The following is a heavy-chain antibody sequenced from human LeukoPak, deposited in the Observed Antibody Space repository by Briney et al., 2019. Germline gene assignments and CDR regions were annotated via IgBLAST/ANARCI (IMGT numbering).Heavy chain of an antibody. Sequence: GGSLRLSCAASGFTFSSYGMHWVRQAPGKGLEWVAFIRYDGSNKYYADSVKGRFTISRDNSKNTLYLQMNSLRAEDTAVCYCAKDSGSSWYYFDYWGQGTLVTVSS. CDR2: IRYDGSNK. J-gene: IGHJ4*02. CDR1: GFTFSSYG. V-gene: IGHV3-30*02. D-gene: IGHD6-13*01. CDR3: AKDSGSSWYYFDY.